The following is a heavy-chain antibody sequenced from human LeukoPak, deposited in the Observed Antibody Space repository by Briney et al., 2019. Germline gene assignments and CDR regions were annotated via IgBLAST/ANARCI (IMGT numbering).Heavy chain of an antibody. CDR2: ISGTGGGK. V-gene: IGHV3-23*01. Sequence: SGGSLRLSCEASGFTFTTYSMTWVRQAPGKGLEWVSAISGTGGGKYYAESVKGRFTISRANSKNTLYLQMNSLRADDTAVYYCASDSGSYFLDTKRSFDNWGQGTLVTVSS. CDR3: ASDSGSYFLDTKRSFDN. J-gene: IGHJ4*02. CDR1: GFTFTTYS. D-gene: IGHD3-10*01.